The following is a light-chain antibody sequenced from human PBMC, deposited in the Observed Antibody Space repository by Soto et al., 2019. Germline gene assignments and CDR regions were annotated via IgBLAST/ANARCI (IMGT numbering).Light chain of an antibody. CDR3: QRYDTLPPT. J-gene: IGKJ4*01. CDR2: DAS. V-gene: IGKV1-33*01. CDR1: QNMATY. Sequence: DIQMTQSPSSLSASVGDRVTITCQASQNMATYLNWYQQKSGKALKLLIYDASNLATGVPSRFSGSGSGTDFTFTISSLQPEDIGTYYCQRYDTLPPTFGGGTKVEI.